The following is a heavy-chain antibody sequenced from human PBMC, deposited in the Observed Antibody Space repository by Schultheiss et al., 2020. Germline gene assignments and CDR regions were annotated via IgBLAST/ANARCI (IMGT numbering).Heavy chain of an antibody. CDR1: GGSISSYY. J-gene: IGHJ6*02. D-gene: IGHD6-13*01. Sequence: SQTLSLTCTVSGGSISSYYWSWIRQPPGKGLEWIGYIYYSGSTNYNPSLKSRVTISVDTSKNQFSLKLSSVTAADTAVYYCARVHSSIRYYYYGMDVWGQGTTVTVSS. CDR2: IYYSGST. CDR3: ARVHSSIRYYYYGMDV. V-gene: IGHV4-59*12.